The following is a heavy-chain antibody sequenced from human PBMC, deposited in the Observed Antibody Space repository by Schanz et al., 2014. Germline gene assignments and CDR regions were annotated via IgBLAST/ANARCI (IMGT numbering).Heavy chain of an antibody. Sequence: VQLVESGGGVVQPGRSLRLSCAASGFTFSGYALHWVRQAPGKGLVWVSRTSHDGSFTTFADSVKGRFTISRDNAKNALYLQMNSLRAEDTAVYYCVRDTDYHFDYWGQGTLVTVSS. CDR1: GFTFSGYA. V-gene: IGHV3-74*01. D-gene: IGHD4-17*01. J-gene: IGHJ4*02. CDR3: VRDTDYHFDY. CDR2: TSHDGSFT.